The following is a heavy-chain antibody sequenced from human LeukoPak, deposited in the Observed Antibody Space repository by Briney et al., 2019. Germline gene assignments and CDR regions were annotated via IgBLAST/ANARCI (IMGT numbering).Heavy chain of an antibody. CDR2: ISAYDGNT. CDR3: ARGRHSSGYYFTSYNWFDP. V-gene: IGHV1-18*01. D-gene: IGHD3-22*01. J-gene: IGHJ5*02. CDR1: GYTFTSYG. Sequence: ASVKVSCTASGYTFTSYGIRWVGQAPGQGGEWRGWISAYDGNTNYAQKLQRRVTMTTDTSTSTAYMELRSLRSDDTAVYYCARGRHSSGYYFTSYNWFDPWGQGTLVTVSS.